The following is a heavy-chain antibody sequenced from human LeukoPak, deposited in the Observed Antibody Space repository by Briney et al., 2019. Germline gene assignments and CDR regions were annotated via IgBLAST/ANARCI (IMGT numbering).Heavy chain of an antibody. D-gene: IGHD1/OR15-1a*01. Sequence: SETLSLTCTVSGGSVGSGTYYWSWIRQSPGKGLEWIGNVYYSGSAYSNPSLNSRVTMSVDTSKNQFSLKLSSVTAADTAVYYCTTKPITNNAWYYFDYWGQGTLVTVSS. CDR2: VYYSGSA. J-gene: IGHJ4*02. CDR3: TTKPITNNAWYYFDY. CDR1: GGSVGSGTYY. V-gene: IGHV4-39*07.